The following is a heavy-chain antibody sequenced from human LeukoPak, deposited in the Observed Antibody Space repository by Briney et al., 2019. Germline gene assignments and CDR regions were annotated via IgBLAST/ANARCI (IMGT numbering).Heavy chain of an antibody. D-gene: IGHD1-26*01. CDR2: ISSSGSTI. J-gene: IGHJ6*03. Sequence: GGSLRLSCAASGLTFSSYEMNWVRQAPGKGLEWVSYISSSGSTIYYADSVKGRFTISRDNAENSLYLQMNSLRVEDTAVYYCARDPYSGSYGDYYYYYMDVWGKGTTVTISS. V-gene: IGHV3-48*03. CDR1: GLTFSSYE. CDR3: ARDPYSGSYGDYYYYYMDV.